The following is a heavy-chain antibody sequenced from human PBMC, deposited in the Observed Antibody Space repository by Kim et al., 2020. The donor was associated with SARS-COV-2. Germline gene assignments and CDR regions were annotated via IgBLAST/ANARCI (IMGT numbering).Heavy chain of an antibody. J-gene: IGHJ3*02. CDR1: GGSISNYY. V-gene: IGHV4-59*01. CDR3: ARGSGWIDGFDI. D-gene: IGHD6-19*01. Sequence: SETLSLTCTASGGSISNYYWNWIRQPPGKGLEWIGYIYYSGSTNYNPSLRSRVTISVDTSKNQFSLKLRSVIAADTAVYYCARGSGWIDGFDIWGQGTVVTVSS. CDR2: IYYSGST.